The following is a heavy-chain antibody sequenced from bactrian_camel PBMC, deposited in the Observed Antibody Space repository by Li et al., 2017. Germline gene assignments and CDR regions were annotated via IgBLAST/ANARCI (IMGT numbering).Heavy chain of an antibody. Sequence: HVQLVESGGGSVQVGGSLRLSCSASDDILTSYFGYCMSWFRQAPGKEREGVAAIDTDGFTNYADSVKGRFIISKAKDNDTFYLQMNRLKPEDTGVYYCKAGGTCRSDYWGQGTQVTVS. V-gene: IGHV3S53*01. D-gene: IGHD7*01. J-gene: IGHJ4*01. CDR1: DDILTSYFGYC. CDR3: KAGGTCRSDY. CDR2: IDTDGFT.